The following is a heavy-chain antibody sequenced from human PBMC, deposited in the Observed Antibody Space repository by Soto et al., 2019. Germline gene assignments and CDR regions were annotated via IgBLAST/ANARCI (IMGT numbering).Heavy chain of an antibody. J-gene: IGHJ6*03. CDR1: GFTFSSYA. Sequence: GGSLRLSCAASGFTFSSYAMSWVRQAPGKGLEWVSAISGSGGSTYYADSVKGRFTISRDNSKNTLYLQMNSLRAEDTAVYYCAKDRVGYDILTGYGYYYYMDVWGKGTTVTVSS. CDR2: ISGSGGST. D-gene: IGHD3-9*01. V-gene: IGHV3-23*01. CDR3: AKDRVGYDILTGYGYYYYMDV.